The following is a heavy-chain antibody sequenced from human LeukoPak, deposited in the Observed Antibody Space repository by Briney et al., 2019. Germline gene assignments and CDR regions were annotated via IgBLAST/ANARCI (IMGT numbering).Heavy chain of an antibody. CDR2: IYPGDSDT. CDR3: ARQRYYDSTGYFPSLPYYYYYYMDV. D-gene: IGHD3-22*01. Sequence: KPGESLKISCKGSGYSFTRKWIGWVRQMPGKGLEWMAIIYPGDSDTRYSPSFQGQVTISADKSISTAYLQWSSLKASDTAMYYCARQRYYDSTGYFPSLPYYYYYYMDVWGKGTTVTVSS. V-gene: IGHV5-51*01. CDR1: GYSFTRKW. J-gene: IGHJ6*03.